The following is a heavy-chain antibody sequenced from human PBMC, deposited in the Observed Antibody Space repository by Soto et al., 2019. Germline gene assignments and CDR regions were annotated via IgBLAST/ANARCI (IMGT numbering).Heavy chain of an antibody. CDR1: GFTFTSSW. J-gene: IGHJ4*01. CDR2: IDPGDSYT. CDR3: EWSATGSAPTYFDN. V-gene: IGHV5-10-1*01. D-gene: IGHD6-13*01. Sequence: PGESLKVSCKGSGFTFTSSWINWVRQMPGKGLEWMGNIDPGDSYTNYGPSFQGHVTISADKSISTAYLQWTDLKASYTTMYYCEWSATGSAPTYFDNWGRGNLINVSS.